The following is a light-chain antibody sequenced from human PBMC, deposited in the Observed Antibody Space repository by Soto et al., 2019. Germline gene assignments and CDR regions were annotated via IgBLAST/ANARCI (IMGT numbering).Light chain of an antibody. CDR2: KVS. CDR3: MQGTHWPIT. Sequence: DVVITQSPLALPVTLGQPSSISCSSDESLVHSDGIAYFSWFQQRPGRSPRRLIYKVSNRDSGVPARFSGSGSGTDFALKISRVEAEDVGVYYCMQGTHWPITFGQGTRLENK. J-gene: IGKJ5*01. V-gene: IGKV2-30*02. CDR1: ESLVHSDGIAY.